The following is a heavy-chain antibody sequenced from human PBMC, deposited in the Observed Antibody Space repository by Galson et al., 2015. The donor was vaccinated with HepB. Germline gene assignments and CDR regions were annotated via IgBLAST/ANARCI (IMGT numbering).Heavy chain of an antibody. V-gene: IGHV3-21*01. Sequence: SLRLSCAASGFTFSSYSMNWVRQAPGKGLEWVPSISSSSSYIYYADSVKGRFTISRDNAKNSLYLQMNSLRAEDTAVYYCAREEDTAMVWDYYYGMDVWGQGTTVTVSS. J-gene: IGHJ6*02. D-gene: IGHD5-18*01. CDR1: GFTFSSYS. CDR2: ISSSSSYI. CDR3: AREEDTAMVWDYYYGMDV.